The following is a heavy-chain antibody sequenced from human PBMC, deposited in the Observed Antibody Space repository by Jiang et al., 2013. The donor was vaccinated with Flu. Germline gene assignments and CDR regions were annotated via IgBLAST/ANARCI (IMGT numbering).Heavy chain of an antibody. CDR3: ARAVWDSSGYLKGHMKPFDY. J-gene: IGHJ4*02. CDR1: GGTFSSYA. Sequence: SGAEVKKPGSSVKVSCKASGGTFSSYAISWVRQAPGQGLEWMGGIIPILGIANYAQKFQGRVTITADESTSTAYMELSGLRSEDTAMYYCARAVWDSSGYLKGHMKPFDYWGQGTLVTVSS. D-gene: IGHD3-22*01. V-gene: IGHV1-69*01. CDR2: IIPILGIA.